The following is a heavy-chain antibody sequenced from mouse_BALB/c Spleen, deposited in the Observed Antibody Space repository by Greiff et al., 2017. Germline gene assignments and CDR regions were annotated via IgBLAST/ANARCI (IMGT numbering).Heavy chain of an antibody. D-gene: IGHD5-1*01. J-gene: IGHJ2*01. Sequence: EVKLVESGGGLVKPGGSLKLSCAASGFAFSSYDMSWVRQTPEKRLEWVAYISSGGGSTYYPDTVKGRFTISRDNAKNTLYLQMSSLKSEDTAMYYCARWRTLDYWGQGTTLTVSS. CDR1: GFAFSSYD. CDR2: ISSGGGST. V-gene: IGHV5-12-1*01. CDR3: ARWRTLDY.